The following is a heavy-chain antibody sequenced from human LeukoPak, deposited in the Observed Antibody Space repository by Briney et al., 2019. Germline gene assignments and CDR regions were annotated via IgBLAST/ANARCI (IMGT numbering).Heavy chain of an antibody. V-gene: IGHV1-2*02. CDR2: INPNSGGT. J-gene: IGHJ4*02. CDR3: ARILSGSYCRRDFDD. Sequence: ASVKVSCKASGYTFTGYYMHWVRQAPGQGLEWMGWINPNSGGTNYAQKFQGRVTVTRDTSISTAYMELSRLRSDDTAVYYCARILSGSYCRRDFDDWCQGTLVTVSS. CDR1: GYTFTGYY. D-gene: IGHD1-26*01.